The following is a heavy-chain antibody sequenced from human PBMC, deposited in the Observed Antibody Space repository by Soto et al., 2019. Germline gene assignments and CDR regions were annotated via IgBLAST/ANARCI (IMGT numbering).Heavy chain of an antibody. CDR1: GYSFTSYW. V-gene: IGHV5-51*01. CDR3: ARGPPYGSGSYERTYYYYGMDV. CDR2: IYPGDSDT. Sequence: GESLKISCKGSGYSFTSYWIGWVRQMPGKGLEWMGIIYPGDSDTRYSPSFQGQVTISADKSISTAYLQWSSLKAPDTAMYYCARGPPYGSGSYERTYYYYGMDVWGQGTRVTVSS. D-gene: IGHD3-10*01. J-gene: IGHJ6*02.